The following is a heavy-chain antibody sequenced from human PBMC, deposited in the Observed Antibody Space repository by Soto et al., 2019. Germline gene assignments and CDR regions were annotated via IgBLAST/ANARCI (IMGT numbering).Heavy chain of an antibody. J-gene: IGHJ4*02. V-gene: IGHV4-39*01. CDR3: ASHDTSALDFDY. CDR2: IYYGGST. Sequence: SETLSLTCTVSGGSISSGRYYWGWIRQPPGKGLEWIGSIYYGGSTYSNPSLKSRVTISVDTSKNQFSLKLSSVTAADTAVYYCASHDTSALDFDYWGQGTLVTVSS. CDR1: GGSISSGRYY. D-gene: IGHD1-26*01.